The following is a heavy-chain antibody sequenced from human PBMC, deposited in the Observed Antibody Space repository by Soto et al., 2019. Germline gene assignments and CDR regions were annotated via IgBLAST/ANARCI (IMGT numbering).Heavy chain of an antibody. D-gene: IGHD6-13*01. V-gene: IGHV3-73*01. Sequence: QPGGSLRLSCAASGISFSGSGIHWVRQGSGKGLEWVGRIRTKSNNYATAYAASVKGRFTISRDDSKNTAYLQMNSLKTEDTAVYYCTRLHFIVEPGINYWGQRTLVTVSS. CDR2: IRTKSNNYAT. CDR1: GISFSGSG. CDR3: TRLHFIVEPGINY. J-gene: IGHJ4*02.